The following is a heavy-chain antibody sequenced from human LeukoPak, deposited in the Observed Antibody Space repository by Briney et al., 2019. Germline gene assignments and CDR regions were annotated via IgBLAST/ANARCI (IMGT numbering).Heavy chain of an antibody. V-gene: IGHV7-4-1*02. D-gene: IGHD3-9*01. Sequence: GASVKVSCKASGYTFTGYYMHWVRQAPGQGLEWMGWINTNTGNPTYAQGFTGRFVFSLDTSVSTAYLQISSLKAEDTAVYYCARGFVPVPTQTRKEYYDILTGYYQTQYYFDYWGQGTLVTVSS. CDR2: INTNTGNP. J-gene: IGHJ4*02. CDR3: ARGFVPVPTQTRKEYYDILTGYYQTQYYFDY. CDR1: GYTFTGYY.